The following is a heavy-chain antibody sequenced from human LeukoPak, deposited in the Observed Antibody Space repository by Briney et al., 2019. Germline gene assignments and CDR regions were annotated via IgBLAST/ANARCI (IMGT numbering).Heavy chain of an antibody. CDR3: ARKSASGNYPLDY. CDR2: ISADSATT. Sequence: QSGGSLRLSCAASGFNFGSYSMTWVRQAPGKGLEWVSVISADSATTFYADSVKGRFTISRDNAKNTVFLRMSSLRAEDTALYYCARKSASGNYPLDYWGQGTLVTVSS. J-gene: IGHJ4*02. V-gene: IGHV3-23*01. D-gene: IGHD3-10*01. CDR1: GFNFGSYS.